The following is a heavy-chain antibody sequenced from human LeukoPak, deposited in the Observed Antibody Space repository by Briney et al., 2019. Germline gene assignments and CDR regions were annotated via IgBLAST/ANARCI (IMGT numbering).Heavy chain of an antibody. V-gene: IGHV1-8*01. CDR1: GYTFTSYD. Sequence: ASVKVSCKASGYTFTSYDINWVRQATGQGLEWMGWMNPNSGNTGYAQKFQGRVTMTRNTSISTAYMELSSLRSEDTAVYYFARFVGQLALYYYYYMDVWGKGTTVTVSS. CDR3: ARFVGQLALYYYYYMDV. J-gene: IGHJ6*03. CDR2: MNPNSGNT. D-gene: IGHD6-6*01.